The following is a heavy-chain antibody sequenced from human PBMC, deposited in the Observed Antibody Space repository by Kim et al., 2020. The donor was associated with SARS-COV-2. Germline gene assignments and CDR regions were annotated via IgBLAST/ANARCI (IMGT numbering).Heavy chain of an antibody. J-gene: IGHJ3*02. CDR3: ARVYHLFGYAFDI. Sequence: GGSLRLSCAASGFTFSSYWMSWVRQAPGKGLEWVANIKQDGSEKYDVDSVKGRFTISRDNAKNSLYLQMNSLRAEDTAVYYCARVYHLFGYAFDIWGQGTMVTVSS. CDR1: GFTFSSYW. V-gene: IGHV3-7*01. D-gene: IGHD3-16*01. CDR2: IKQDGSEK.